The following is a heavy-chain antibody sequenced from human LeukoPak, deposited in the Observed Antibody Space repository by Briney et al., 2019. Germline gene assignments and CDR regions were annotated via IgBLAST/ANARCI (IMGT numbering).Heavy chain of an antibody. V-gene: IGHV1-18*01. D-gene: IGHD1-1*01. CDR3: ARAPERLGWFDP. CDR1: GYTFTTYV. Sequence: GASVKLSCKASGYTFTTYVISWVRQAPGQGLEWMGRISASNGNTNYAQQLQGRVTMTTDTSTSTAYMELRGLRSDDTAGYYCARAPERLGWFDPWGQGTQVTVSS. CDR2: ISASNGNT. J-gene: IGHJ5*02.